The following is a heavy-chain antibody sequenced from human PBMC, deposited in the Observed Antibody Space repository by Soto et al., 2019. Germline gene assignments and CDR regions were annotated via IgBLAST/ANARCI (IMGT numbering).Heavy chain of an antibody. J-gene: IGHJ4*02. Sequence: QVQLVESGGGVVQPGRSLRLSCAASGSTFSSYGMHWVRQAPGKGLEWVAVISYDGSNKYYADSVKGRFTISRDNSKNTLYLQMNSLRAEDTAVYYCAKVFGGVIVTPYFDYWGQGTLVTVSS. CDR2: ISYDGSNK. D-gene: IGHD3-16*02. CDR3: AKVFGGVIVTPYFDY. CDR1: GSTFSSYG. V-gene: IGHV3-30*18.